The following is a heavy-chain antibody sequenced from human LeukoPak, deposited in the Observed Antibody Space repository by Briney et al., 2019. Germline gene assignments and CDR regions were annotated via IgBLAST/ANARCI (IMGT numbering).Heavy chain of an antibody. V-gene: IGHV3-7*03. D-gene: IGHD6-19*01. CDR2: IKQDGSEK. CDR1: GFTFSSYW. Sequence: GGSLRLSCAASGFTFSSYWMSWVRQAPGKGLEWVANIKQDGSEKNYVDSVKGRFTISRDNAKNSLYLQMNSLRAEDTAVYYCARDLGSGSFDYWGQGTLVTVSS. CDR3: ARDLGSGSFDY. J-gene: IGHJ4*02.